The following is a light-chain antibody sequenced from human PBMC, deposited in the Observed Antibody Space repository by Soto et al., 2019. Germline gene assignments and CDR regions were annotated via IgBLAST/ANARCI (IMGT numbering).Light chain of an antibody. CDR2: GAS. Sequence: EIGLTQSPGTLSLYPGERATLSCRASESVSSSYLAWYQQNPGQAPRLLIYGASSRATGIPDRFGGSGSGTDFTLTISRLEPEDFAVYYCQQYGSSPWTFGQGTKVYIK. V-gene: IGKV3-20*01. J-gene: IGKJ1*01. CDR3: QQYGSSPWT. CDR1: ESVSSSY.